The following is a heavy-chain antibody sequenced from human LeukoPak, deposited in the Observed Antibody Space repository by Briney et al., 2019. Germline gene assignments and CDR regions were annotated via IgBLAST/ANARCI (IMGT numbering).Heavy chain of an antibody. J-gene: IGHJ4*02. V-gene: IGHV1-18*01. CDR3: ARSGYSNYAGGYYFDY. Sequence: ASVKVSCKASGYTFTSYGISWVRQAPGQGLEWMGWISAYNGNTNYAQKLQGRVTTTTDASTSTAYMELRSLRSDDTAVYYCARSGYSNYAGGYYFDYWGQGTLVTVSS. D-gene: IGHD4-11*01. CDR1: GYTFTSYG. CDR2: ISAYNGNT.